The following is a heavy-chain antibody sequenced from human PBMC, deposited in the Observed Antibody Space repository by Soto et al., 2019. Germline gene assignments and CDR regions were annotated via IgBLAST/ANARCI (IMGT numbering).Heavy chain of an antibody. CDR2: IYYSGN. Sequence: PSETLSLTCNVPCGSISNFHLSWIRQPPGKGLEWIGYIYYSGNYYNPSLTSRVSMSLDKSKNQFSLHLKSVTAADTALYFCALGGYNYGRPFDFWGQGTRVTVSS. J-gene: IGHJ4*02. D-gene: IGHD5-18*01. V-gene: IGHV4-59*01. CDR1: CGSISNFH. CDR3: ALGGYNYGRPFDF.